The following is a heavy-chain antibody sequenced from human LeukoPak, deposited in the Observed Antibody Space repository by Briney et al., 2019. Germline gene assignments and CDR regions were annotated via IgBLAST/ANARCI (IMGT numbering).Heavy chain of an antibody. V-gene: IGHV4-59*01. J-gene: IGHJ5*02. D-gene: IGHD1-26*01. CDR1: GGSISSYY. Sequence: PSETLSPTCTVSGGSISSYYWSWIWQPPGKGLEWIGYIYYSGSTNYNPSLKSRVTISVDTSKNQFSLKLSSVTAADTAVYYCARGGSKNWFDPWGQGTLVTVSS. CDR3: ARGGSKNWFDP. CDR2: IYYSGST.